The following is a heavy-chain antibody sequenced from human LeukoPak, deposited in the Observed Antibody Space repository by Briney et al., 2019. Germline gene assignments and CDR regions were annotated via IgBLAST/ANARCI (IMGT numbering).Heavy chain of an antibody. Sequence: GWSLRLSCAASGFTFSSYAMSWVRQAPGKGLEWVSAISGNYCSTYYADSVKGRFTISRDNSKNTLYLQMNSLRAEDTAVYYCAKGQGLVLRFLEWSPRGWFDPWGQGTLVTVSS. J-gene: IGHJ5*02. V-gene: IGHV3-23*01. CDR3: AKGQGLVLRFLEWSPRGWFDP. CDR1: GFTFSSYA. CDR2: ISGNYCST. D-gene: IGHD3-3*01.